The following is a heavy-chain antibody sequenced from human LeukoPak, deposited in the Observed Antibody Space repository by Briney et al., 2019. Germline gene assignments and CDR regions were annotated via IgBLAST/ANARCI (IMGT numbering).Heavy chain of an antibody. CDR1: GFTFNNYG. CDR3: ARVPDYYDSSGYYYFDY. Sequence: GGTLRLSCGASGFTFNNYGMSWVRQAPGKGLEWVANIKQDGSEKYYVDSVKGRFTISRDNAKNSLYLQMNSLRAEDTAVYYCARVPDYYDSSGYYYFDYWGQGTLVTVSS. V-gene: IGHV3-7*01. D-gene: IGHD3-22*01. CDR2: IKQDGSEK. J-gene: IGHJ4*02.